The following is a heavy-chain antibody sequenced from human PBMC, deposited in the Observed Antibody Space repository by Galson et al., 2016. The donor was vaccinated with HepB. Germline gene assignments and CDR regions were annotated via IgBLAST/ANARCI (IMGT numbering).Heavy chain of an antibody. CDR1: GYRFPNSW. CDR3: ARRGYELDY. J-gene: IGHJ4*02. CDR2: IYPGDSDT. V-gene: IGHV5-51*01. D-gene: IGHD2-15*01. Sequence: QSGAEVKKAGESLRISCKASGYRFPNSWIAWVRQMPGKGLEWMGIIYPGDSDTRYNPPLQGQGTISADTSTSTAYLQWSSLKASDTAMYYCARRGYELDYWGQGTLVTVSS.